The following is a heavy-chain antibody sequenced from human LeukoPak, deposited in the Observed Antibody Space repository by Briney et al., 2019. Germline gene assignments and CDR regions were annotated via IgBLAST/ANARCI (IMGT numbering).Heavy chain of an antibody. V-gene: IGHV1-69*13. CDR1: GGTFSSYA. J-gene: IGHJ2*01. Sequence: GASVKVSCKASGGTFSSYAISWVRQAPGQGLEWMGGIIPIFGTANYAQKFQGRVTITADESTCTAYMELSSLRSEDTAVYYCARMTTLTGYFDLWGRGTLVTVSS. CDR2: IIPIFGTA. CDR3: ARMTTLTGYFDL. D-gene: IGHD4-11*01.